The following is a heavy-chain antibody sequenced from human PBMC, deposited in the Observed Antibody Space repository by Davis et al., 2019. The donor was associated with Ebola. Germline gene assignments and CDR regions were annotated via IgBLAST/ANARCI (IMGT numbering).Heavy chain of an antibody. CDR1: GFTFSSYS. Sequence: GESLKISCAASGFTFSSYSMNWVRQAPGKGLEWVSSISSSSSYIYYADSVKGRFTISRDNAKNSLYLQMNSLRAEDTAVYYCAKADVVVPGSSYLYYYYYYYMDVWGKGTTVTVSS. D-gene: IGHD2-2*01. CDR3: AKADVVVPGSSYLYYYYYYYMDV. J-gene: IGHJ6*03. CDR2: ISSSSSYI. V-gene: IGHV3-21*01.